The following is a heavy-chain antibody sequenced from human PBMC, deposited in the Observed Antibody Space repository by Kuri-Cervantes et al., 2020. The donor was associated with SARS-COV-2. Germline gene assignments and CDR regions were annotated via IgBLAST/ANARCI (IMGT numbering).Heavy chain of an antibody. Sequence: GGSLRLSCAASGFTFSSYAMHWVRQAPGKGLEWVAVISDDGSNKYYAVSVKGRFTIARDNSKNTLYLQMNSLRAEDTAVYYCARDTAARYFDYWGQGTLVTVSS. CDR1: GFTFSSYA. V-gene: IGHV3-30*04. CDR3: ARDTAARYFDY. J-gene: IGHJ4*02. D-gene: IGHD6-6*01. CDR2: ISDDGSNK.